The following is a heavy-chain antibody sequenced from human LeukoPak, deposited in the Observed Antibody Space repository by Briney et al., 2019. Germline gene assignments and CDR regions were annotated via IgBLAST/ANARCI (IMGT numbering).Heavy chain of an antibody. J-gene: IGHJ4*02. CDR1: GGTFSSYA. CDR2: IIPILGIA. CDR3: ARSVDTAINAAFDY. D-gene: IGHD5-18*01. V-gene: IGHV1-69*04. Sequence: ASVKVSCKASGGTFSSYAISWVRQAPGQGLEWMGRIIPILGIANYAQKFQGRVTITADKSTSTAYMELSSLRSEDTAVYYCARSVDTAINAAFDYWGQGTLVTVSS.